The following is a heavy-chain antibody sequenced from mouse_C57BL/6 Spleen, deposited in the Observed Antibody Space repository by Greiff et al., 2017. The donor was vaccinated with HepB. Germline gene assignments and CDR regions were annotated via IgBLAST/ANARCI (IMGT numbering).Heavy chain of an antibody. V-gene: IGHV1-52*01. Sequence: QVQLQQPGAELVRPGSSVKLSCKASGYTFTSYWMHWVKQRPIQGLEWIGNIDPSDSETHYNQKFKDKATLTVDKSSSTAYMQLSSLTSEDSAVYYCSMITGILDAMDYWGQGTSVTVSS. CDR2: IDPSDSET. CDR3: SMITGILDAMDY. D-gene: IGHD2-4*01. J-gene: IGHJ4*01. CDR1: GYTFTSYW.